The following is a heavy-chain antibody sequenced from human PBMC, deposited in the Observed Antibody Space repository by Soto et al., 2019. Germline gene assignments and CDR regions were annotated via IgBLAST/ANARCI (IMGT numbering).Heavy chain of an antibody. V-gene: IGHV4-30-2*01. CDR2: IYCTGNT. CDR1: GDSMTSGDYS. D-gene: IGHD2-2*01. CDR3: ARGDYQYSIDY. Sequence: QLQLQESGSRLVKSSQTLSLTCTVSGDSMTSGDYSWSWIRQPPGKGLEWLGYIYCTGNTHYSPSLKSRVSISHDRSKNQFSLELTSVTAADTAVYYCARGDYQYSIDYWGQGTLVTVSS. J-gene: IGHJ4*02.